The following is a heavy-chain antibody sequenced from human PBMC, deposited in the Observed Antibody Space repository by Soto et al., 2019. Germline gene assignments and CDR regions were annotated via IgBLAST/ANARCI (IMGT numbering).Heavy chain of an antibody. V-gene: IGHV5-51*01. CDR2: IFPDDSDI. Sequence: GESLKISCKASGFTFTDYWIGWLRQMPGKGLEWMGIIFPDDSDIKYSTSFQGQVIISADRSITTAYLQMSSLKASDTAIYYCAKLPPRAQSLVRYYFDYWGQGTPVPVSS. CDR1: GFTFTDYW. CDR3: AKLPPRAQSLVRYYFDY. D-gene: IGHD3-10*01. J-gene: IGHJ4*02.